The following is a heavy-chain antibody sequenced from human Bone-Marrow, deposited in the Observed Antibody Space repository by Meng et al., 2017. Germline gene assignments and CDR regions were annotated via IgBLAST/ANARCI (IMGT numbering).Heavy chain of an antibody. D-gene: IGHD1-26*01. Sequence: QLQLQESGPGRVKPSETLSLICSVSGGSISSRSYYWGWIRQPPGKGLEWIGTIYYSGSTYYNPSLKSRVTISVDTSKNQFSLKLSSVTAADTAVYYCAKTPKWELLVFDYWGQGTLVTVSS. J-gene: IGHJ4*02. CDR2: IYYSGST. V-gene: IGHV4-39*07. CDR3: AKTPKWELLVFDY. CDR1: GGSISSRSYY.